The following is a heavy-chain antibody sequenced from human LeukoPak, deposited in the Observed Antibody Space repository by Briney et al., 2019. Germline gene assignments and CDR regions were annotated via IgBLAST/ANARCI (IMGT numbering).Heavy chain of an antibody. CDR2: ISSSSSYI. Sequence: PGRSLRLSCAASGFTFSSYSMNWVRQAPGKGLEWVSSISSSSSYIYYADSVKGRFTISRDNAKNSLYLQMNSLRAEDTAVYYCARDITIWGRAFDIWGQGTMVTVSS. D-gene: IGHD3-3*01. V-gene: IGHV3-21*01. CDR3: ARDITIWGRAFDI. CDR1: GFTFSSYS. J-gene: IGHJ3*02.